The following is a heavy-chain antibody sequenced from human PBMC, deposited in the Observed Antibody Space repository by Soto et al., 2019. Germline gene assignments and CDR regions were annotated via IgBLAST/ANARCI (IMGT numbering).Heavy chain of an antibody. J-gene: IGHJ6*02. CDR2: IWYDGSNK. V-gene: IGHV3-33*08. CDR3: ARDRLSSSLFYYGMDV. CDR1: GFTFSSYG. D-gene: IGHD6-6*01. Sequence: GGSLRLSCAASGFTFSSYGMHWVRQAPGKGLEWVAVIWYDGSNKYYADSVKGRFTISRDNSKNTLYLQMSSLRAEDTAVYYCARDRLSSSLFYYGMDVWGQGTTVTVSS.